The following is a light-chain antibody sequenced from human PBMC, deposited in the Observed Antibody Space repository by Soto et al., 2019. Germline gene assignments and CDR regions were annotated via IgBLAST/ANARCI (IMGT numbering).Light chain of an antibody. J-gene: IGLJ2*01. V-gene: IGLV2-14*03. Sequence: QSALTQPASVSGSPGQSITISCTGTNSDVGGYNYVSWYKQHSGKAPKLMIYDVSYRPSGVSNRFSGFKSGNTASLTISGLQAEDEADYYCSSYTSSSTVVFGGGTKVTVL. CDR3: SSYTSSSTVV. CDR2: DVS. CDR1: NSDVGGYNY.